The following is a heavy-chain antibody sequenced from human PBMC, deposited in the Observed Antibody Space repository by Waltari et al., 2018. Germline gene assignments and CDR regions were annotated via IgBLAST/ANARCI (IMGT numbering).Heavy chain of an antibody. CDR1: GYSISSGYY. CDR3: ARVRLGWDY. Sequence: QVQLQESGPGLVKPSETLSLTCAVSGYSISSGYYWGWIRQPPGKGLEWIGSIYHSGRTYNNPSLKSRVTISVDTSKNQFSLKLSSVTAADTAVYYCARVRLGWDYWGQGTLVTVSS. J-gene: IGHJ4*02. D-gene: IGHD7-27*01. CDR2: IYHSGRT. V-gene: IGHV4-38-2*01.